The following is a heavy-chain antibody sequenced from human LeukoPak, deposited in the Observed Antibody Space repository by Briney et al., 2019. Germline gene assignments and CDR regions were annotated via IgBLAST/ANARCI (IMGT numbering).Heavy chain of an antibody. CDR1: GGSFSGYY. D-gene: IGHD3-22*01. CDR2: INHSGST. J-gene: IGHJ4*02. CDR3: GNYYDSSGYPAKPDY. V-gene: IGHV4-34*01. Sequence: PSETLSLTCAVYGGSFSGYYWSWIRQPPGKGLEWIGEINHSGSTNYNPSLKSRVTISVDTSKNQFSLKLSSVTAADTAVYYCGNYYDSSGYPAKPDYLGQGTLVTVSS.